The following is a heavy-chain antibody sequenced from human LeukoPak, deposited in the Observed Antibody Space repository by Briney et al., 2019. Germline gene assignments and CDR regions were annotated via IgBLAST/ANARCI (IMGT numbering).Heavy chain of an antibody. D-gene: IGHD1-26*01. CDR3: ARDFPPHGYSGSSR. J-gene: IGHJ4*02. CDR1: GFTVSSNY. Sequence: PGGSLRLSCAASGFTVSSNYMSWVRQAPGKGLEWVSVIYSGGSTYYADYVKGRFTISRDNSKNTLYLQMNSLRAEDAAVYYCARDFPPHGYSGSSRWGQGTLVTVSS. V-gene: IGHV3-53*01. CDR2: IYSGGST.